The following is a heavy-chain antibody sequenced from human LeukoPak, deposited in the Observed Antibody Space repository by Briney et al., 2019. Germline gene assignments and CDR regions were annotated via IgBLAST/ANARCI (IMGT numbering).Heavy chain of an antibody. CDR2: IYTSGST. J-gene: IGHJ5*02. CDR1: GGSISPYY. V-gene: IGHV4-4*07. D-gene: IGHD2-2*01. CDR3: ARDAGEYQLLPFDP. Sequence: SETLSLTCTVSGGSISPYYWSWIRQPPGKGLEWIGRIYTSGSTNYNPSLKSRVTMSVDTSKNQFSLKLSSVTAADTAVYYCARDAGEYQLLPFDPWGQGTLVTVSS.